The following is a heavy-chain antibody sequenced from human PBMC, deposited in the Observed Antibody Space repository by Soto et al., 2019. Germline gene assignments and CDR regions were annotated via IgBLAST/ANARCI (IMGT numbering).Heavy chain of an antibody. J-gene: IGHJ4*02. V-gene: IGHV3-23*01. Sequence: GSLRLSCAASGFTFSNYAMSWFRQAPGKGLEWVSAISGSAINTYYADSVRGRFTISRDNSKNTLYLQMNHLRAEDTAVYSCAKGQGYYYDASGYTFDYWGQGTLVTVSS. CDR2: ISGSAINT. CDR1: GFTFSNYA. CDR3: AKGQGYYYDASGYTFDY. D-gene: IGHD3-22*01.